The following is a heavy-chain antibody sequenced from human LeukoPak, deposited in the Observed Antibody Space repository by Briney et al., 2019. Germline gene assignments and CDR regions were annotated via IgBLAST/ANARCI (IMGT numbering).Heavy chain of an antibody. CDR2: IYHSGST. J-gene: IGHJ3*02. D-gene: IGHD2-15*01. Sequence: SETLSLTCAVSGYSISSGYYWGWIRQPPGKGLEWIGSIYHSGSTYYNPSLKSRDTISVDTSKNQFSLKLSSVTAADTAVYYCARHDKYCSGGSCPRAAFDIWGQGTMVTVSS. CDR3: ARHDKYCSGGSCPRAAFDI. CDR1: GYSISSGYY. V-gene: IGHV4-38-2*01.